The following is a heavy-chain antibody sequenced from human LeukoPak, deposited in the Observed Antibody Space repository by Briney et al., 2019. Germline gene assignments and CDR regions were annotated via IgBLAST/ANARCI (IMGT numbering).Heavy chain of an antibody. Sequence: PSQTLPLTCTVSGGSISSGSYYWSWIRQPAGKGLEWIGRIYTSGSTNYNPSLKSRVTISVDTSKNQFSLKLSSVTAADTAVYYCARVSLEWPHYYMDVWGKGTTVTVSS. V-gene: IGHV4-61*02. CDR1: GGSISSGSYY. D-gene: IGHD3-3*01. CDR3: ARVSLEWPHYYMDV. J-gene: IGHJ6*03. CDR2: IYTSGST.